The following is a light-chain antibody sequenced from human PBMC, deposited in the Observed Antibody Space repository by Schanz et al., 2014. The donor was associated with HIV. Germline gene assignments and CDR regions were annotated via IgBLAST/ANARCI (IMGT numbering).Light chain of an antibody. Sequence: QSALTQPPSASGSPGQSVTFSCTGTSSDVGGYNYVSWYQQHPGKAPKLMIYEVSKRPSGVPDRFSGSKSGNTASLIISGLQAEDEGDYYCCSYAGSNNWVFGGGTKPTVL. CDR1: SSDVGGYNY. J-gene: IGLJ3*02. CDR2: EVS. V-gene: IGLV2-8*01. CDR3: CSYAGSNNWV.